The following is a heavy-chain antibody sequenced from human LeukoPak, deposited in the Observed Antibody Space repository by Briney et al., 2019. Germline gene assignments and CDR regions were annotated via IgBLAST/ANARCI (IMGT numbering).Heavy chain of an antibody. J-gene: IGHJ1*01. CDR3: AKDPRSGWYAEYFQH. CDR2: ISGSGGST. D-gene: IGHD6-19*01. CDR1: GFTFSSYA. V-gene: IGHV3-23*01. Sequence: GGSLRLSCAASGFTFSSYAVSWVRQAPGKGLEWVSAISGSGGSTYYADSVKGRFTISRDNSKNTLYLQMNSLRAEDTAVYYCAKDPRSGWYAEYFQHWGQGTLVTVSS.